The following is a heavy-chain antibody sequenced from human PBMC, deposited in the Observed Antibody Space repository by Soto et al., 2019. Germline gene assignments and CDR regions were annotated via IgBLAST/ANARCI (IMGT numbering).Heavy chain of an antibody. Sequence: QVQLQQWGAGLLKPSETLSLTCAVYGGSFSGYYWSWIRQPPGKGLEWIGEINHSGSTNYNPSLKSRVTISVDTSKNQLSLKLSSVTAADTAVYYCARTFSSSGDRRLIWGQGTLVTVSS. CDR2: INHSGST. CDR1: GGSFSGYY. J-gene: IGHJ4*02. D-gene: IGHD6-13*01. V-gene: IGHV4-34*01. CDR3: ARTFSSSGDRRLI.